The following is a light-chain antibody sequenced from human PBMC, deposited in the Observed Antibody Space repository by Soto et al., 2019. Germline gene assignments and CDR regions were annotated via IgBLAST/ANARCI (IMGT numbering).Light chain of an antibody. CDR1: SSNIGAGYN. CDR2: GNN. J-gene: IGLJ2*01. V-gene: IGLV1-40*01. CDR3: QSYDSSVSKVV. Sequence: QSVLTQPPSVSGAPGQRVTISCTGSSSNIGAGYNVHWYQQLPVTAPKLLISGNNNRPSGVPDRFSGSKSGTSASLAITGLQAEDEADYYCQSYDSSVSKVVFGGGTKLTVL.